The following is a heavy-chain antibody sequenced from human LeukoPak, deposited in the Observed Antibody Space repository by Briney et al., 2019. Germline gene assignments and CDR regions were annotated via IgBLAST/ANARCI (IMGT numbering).Heavy chain of an antibody. Sequence: PGGSLRLSCAASGFTVSSNYMSWVRQAPGKGLEWVSVIYSGGSTYYADSVKGRFTISRDNSKNTLYLQMNSLRAEDTAVYYCARERSGGYCSGGSCYPLAYYYYYMDVWGKGTTVTISS. V-gene: IGHV3-66*01. CDR2: IYSGGST. J-gene: IGHJ6*03. CDR3: ARERSGGYCSGGSCYPLAYYYYYMDV. D-gene: IGHD2-15*01. CDR1: GFTVSSNY.